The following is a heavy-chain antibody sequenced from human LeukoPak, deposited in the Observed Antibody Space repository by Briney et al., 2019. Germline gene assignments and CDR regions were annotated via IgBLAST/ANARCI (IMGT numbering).Heavy chain of an antibody. Sequence: PSETLSLTCTVSGGSISSGDYYWSWIRQPPGKGLEWIGYIYYSGSTHYNPSLKSRVTISVDTSKNQFSLKLSSVTAADTAVYYCARDLRVPAGTGPFYYYYMDVWGKGTTVTVSS. D-gene: IGHD2-2*01. CDR1: GGSISSGDYY. CDR3: ARDLRVPAGTGPFYYYYMDV. CDR2: IYYSGST. J-gene: IGHJ6*03. V-gene: IGHV4-30-4*08.